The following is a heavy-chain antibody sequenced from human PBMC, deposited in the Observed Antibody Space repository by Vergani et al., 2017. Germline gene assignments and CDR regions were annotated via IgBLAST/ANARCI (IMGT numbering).Heavy chain of an antibody. CDR3: ARRSRYAYVWGSYRSPPNPYGMDV. CDR2: INHSGST. V-gene: IGHV4-34*01. J-gene: IGHJ6*02. Sequence: QVQLQQWGAGLWKPSETLSLTCAVYGGSFSGYYWSWIRQPPGKGLEWIGEINHSGSTNYNPSLKSRVTISVDTSKNQFSLKMSSVTAADTAVYYCARRSRYAYVWGSYRSPPNPYGMDVWGQGTTVTVSS. D-gene: IGHD3-16*02. CDR1: GGSFSGYY.